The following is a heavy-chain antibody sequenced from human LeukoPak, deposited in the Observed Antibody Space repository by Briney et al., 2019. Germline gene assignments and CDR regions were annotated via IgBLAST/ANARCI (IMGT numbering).Heavy chain of an antibody. CDR2: IYYSGNT. CDR3: ARVQYSSSDLRNWFDP. Sequence: SETLSLTCTVSGGSISSYYWSWIRQPPGKGLEWIGYIYYSGNTNYNPSLKSRVTISVDTSKNQFSLKLSSVTAADTAVYYCARVQYSSSDLRNWFDPWGQGTLVTVSS. V-gene: IGHV4-59*01. D-gene: IGHD6-6*01. J-gene: IGHJ5*02. CDR1: GGSISSYY.